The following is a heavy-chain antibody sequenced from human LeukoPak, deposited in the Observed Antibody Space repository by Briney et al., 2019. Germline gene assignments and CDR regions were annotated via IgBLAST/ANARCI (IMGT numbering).Heavy chain of an antibody. CDR1: GFTFSRYA. V-gene: IGHV3-30*14. Sequence: PGRSLRLSCAASGFTFSRYAMHWVRQAPGKGLEWMAVISYDGSNKYYGDAVKGRFTTSRGNSKNTLYLQMNSLRAEDTAVYYCARRAGAYSHPYDYWGQGTLVTVSS. J-gene: IGHJ4*02. D-gene: IGHD4/OR15-4a*01. CDR2: ISYDGSNK. CDR3: ARRAGAYSHPYDY.